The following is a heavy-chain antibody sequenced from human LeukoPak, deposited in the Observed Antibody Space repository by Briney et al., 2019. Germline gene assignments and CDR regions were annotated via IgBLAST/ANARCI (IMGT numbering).Heavy chain of an antibody. V-gene: IGHV3-49*04. CDR2: IRSKAYGGTT. CDR1: GFTFGDYA. D-gene: IGHD3-22*01. J-gene: IGHJ5*02. Sequence: AGGSLRLSCTASGFTFGDYAMSWVRQAPGKGLEWVGFIRSKAYGGTTEYAASVKGRFTISRDDSKSIAYLQMNSLKTEDTAVYYCTRYYYDSSGYYNWFDPWGQGTLVTVSS. CDR3: TRYYYDSSGYYNWFDP.